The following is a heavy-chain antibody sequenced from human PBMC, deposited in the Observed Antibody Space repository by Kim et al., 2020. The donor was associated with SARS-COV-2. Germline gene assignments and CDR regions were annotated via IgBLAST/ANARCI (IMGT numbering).Heavy chain of an antibody. CDR1: GFTFNMYA. CDR2: ITYDGYTK. CDR3: ATGDQGTLSYRLSVVYFDY. J-gene: IGHJ4*02. Sequence: GGSLRLSCAASGFTFNMYAMHWVRQAPGKGLEWVASITYDGYTKYYIDSVKGRFTISRDKSKNTLYLEMNSLSAEDTAVYYCATGDQGTLSYRLSVVYFDYWGQGTLVTVSP. D-gene: IGHD3-16*02. V-gene: IGHV3-30*04.